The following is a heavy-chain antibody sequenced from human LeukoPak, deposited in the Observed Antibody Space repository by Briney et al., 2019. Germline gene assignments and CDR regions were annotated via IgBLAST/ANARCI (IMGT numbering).Heavy chain of an antibody. D-gene: IGHD5-12*01. J-gene: IGHJ6*03. V-gene: IGHV3-20*04. CDR3: ARAYSGYENYYYYYYMDV. CDR1: GFTFDDYG. CDR2: INWNGSNT. Sequence: PGGSLRLSCAASGFTFDDYGMSWVRQAPGKGLEWVSGINWNGSNTGYADSVKGRFTISRDNAKNSLYLQMNSLRAEDTALYYCARAYSGYENYYYYYYMDVWGKGTTVTVSS.